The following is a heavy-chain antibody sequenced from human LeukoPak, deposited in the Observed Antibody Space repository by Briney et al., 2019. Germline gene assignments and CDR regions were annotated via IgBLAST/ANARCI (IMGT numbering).Heavy chain of an antibody. CDR2: ISSSSSTI. CDR1: GFTFSNYN. Sequence: GSLRLSCAASGFTFSNYNMNWVRQAPGKGLEWVSYISSSSSTIYYADSVKGRFTISRDNAKNSLYLQMNSLRAEDTAVFYCARDRGGTDDFWSGYYSGYFDYWGQGTLVTVSS. D-gene: IGHD3-3*01. J-gene: IGHJ4*02. V-gene: IGHV3-48*01. CDR3: ARDRGGTDDFWSGYYSGYFDY.